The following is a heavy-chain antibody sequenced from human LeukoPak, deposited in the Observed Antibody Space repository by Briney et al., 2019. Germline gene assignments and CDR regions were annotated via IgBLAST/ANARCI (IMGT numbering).Heavy chain of an antibody. CDR2: ISYDGSNK. CDR1: GFTFSSYA. Sequence: AGTLRLSCAASGFTFSSYARRWVRQAPGKGLEWVAVISYDGSNKYYADSAKGRFTTSRDNSNNTLYLQMHSLRAEDTAVYYCARSRGYYDSSGYWFDYWGQGTLVTVSS. V-gene: IGHV3-30*04. D-gene: IGHD3-22*01. J-gene: IGHJ4*02. CDR3: ARSRGYYDSSGYWFDY.